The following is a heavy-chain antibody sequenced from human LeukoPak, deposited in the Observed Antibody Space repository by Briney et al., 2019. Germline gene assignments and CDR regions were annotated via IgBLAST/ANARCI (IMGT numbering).Heavy chain of an antibody. CDR1: GGSISSYY. Sequence: PSETLSLTCTVSGGSISSYYWSWIRQPPGKGLEWIAEINHSGRTNYNPSLKSRVTISVDTSKNQFSLKLSSVTAADTAVYYCATSIAAAAKTFDYWGQGTLVTVSS. J-gene: IGHJ4*02. D-gene: IGHD6-13*01. CDR2: INHSGRT. CDR3: ATSIAAAAKTFDY. V-gene: IGHV4-34*01.